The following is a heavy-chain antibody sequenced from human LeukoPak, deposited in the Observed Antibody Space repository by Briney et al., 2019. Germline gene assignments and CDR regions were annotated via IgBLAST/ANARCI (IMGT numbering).Heavy chain of an antibody. D-gene: IGHD6-19*01. CDR1: GFTFSSYA. CDR2: ISDSGDST. CDR3: RLSGYRGITVAGTKAPFDY. V-gene: IGHV3-23*01. J-gene: IGHJ4*02. Sequence: PGGSLRLSCAASGFTFSSYAMSWVRQAPGKGLEWVSAISDSGDSTYYADSVKGRFTISRDNSKNTLYLQMNSLRAEDTAVYYCRLSGYRGITVAGTKAPFDYWGQGTLVTVSS.